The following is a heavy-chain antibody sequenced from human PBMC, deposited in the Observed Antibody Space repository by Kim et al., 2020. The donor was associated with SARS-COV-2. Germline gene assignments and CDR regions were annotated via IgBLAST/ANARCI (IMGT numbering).Heavy chain of an antibody. J-gene: IGHJ6*02. CDR2: INPNSGGT. Sequence: ASVKVSCKASGYTFTGYYMHWVRQAPGQGLEWMGWINPNSGGTNYAQKFQGWVTMTRDTSISTAYMELSRLRSDDTAGYYCASDRGCSSTSCYLWSYYGMDVWGRGTTVTVSS. CDR3: ASDRGCSSTSCYLWSYYGMDV. CDR1: GYTFTGYY. V-gene: IGHV1-2*04. D-gene: IGHD2-2*01.